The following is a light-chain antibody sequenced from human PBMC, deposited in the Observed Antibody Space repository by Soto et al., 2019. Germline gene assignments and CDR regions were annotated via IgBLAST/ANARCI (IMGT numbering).Light chain of an antibody. CDR1: QSLLSSSNNENY. CDR2: WAS. V-gene: IGKV4-1*01. J-gene: IGKJ4*01. CDR3: HQYHNSPLT. Sequence: DIVMTQSPDSLAVSLGERATINCKSSQSLLSSSNNENYLSWYQQKQGQAPKALIYWASTRESGVPDRCSGSGSGTDFPLTITSLQAEDVAVYYCHQYHNSPLTFGGGTKVEIK.